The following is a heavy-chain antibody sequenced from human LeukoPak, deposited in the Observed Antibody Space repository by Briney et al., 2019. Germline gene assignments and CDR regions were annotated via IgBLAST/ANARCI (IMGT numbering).Heavy chain of an antibody. CDR2: IYHSGST. CDR3: ARDQRYNWNPRAGSDWFDP. CDR1: GYSISSGYY. J-gene: IGHJ5*02. V-gene: IGHV4-38-2*02. D-gene: IGHD1-20*01. Sequence: SETLSLTCTVSGYSISSGYYWGWIRQPPGKGLEWIGSIYHSGSTYYNPSLKSRVTVSVDTSKNQFSLKLSSVTAADTAVYYCARDQRYNWNPRAGSDWFDPWGQGTLVTVSS.